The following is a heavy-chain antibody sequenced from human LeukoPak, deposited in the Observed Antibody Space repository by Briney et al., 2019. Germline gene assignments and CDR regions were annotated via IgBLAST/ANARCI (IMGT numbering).Heavy chain of an antibody. V-gene: IGHV4-38-2*01. CDR3: ARQTGSGLFILP. CDR2: IYYSGST. Sequence: GSLRLSCAASGFTFSSYGMNWVRQAPGKGLEWIGSIYYSGSTYYNPSLKSRVTISVDRSKNQFSLRLTSVTAADTAVYYCARQTGSGLFILPGGQGTLVTVSS. D-gene: IGHD3/OR15-3a*01. J-gene: IGHJ4*02. CDR1: GFTFSSYG.